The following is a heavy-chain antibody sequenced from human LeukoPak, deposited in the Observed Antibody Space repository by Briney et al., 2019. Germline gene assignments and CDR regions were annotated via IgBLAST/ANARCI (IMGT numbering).Heavy chain of an antibody. CDR3: ARVFRRIVATMNTSGGIDY. CDR2: IYYSGST. J-gene: IGHJ4*02. CDR1: GGSISSSSYY. V-gene: IGHV4-39*06. D-gene: IGHD5-12*01. Sequence: SETLSLTCTVSGGSISSSSYYWGWIRQPPGKGLEWIGSIYYSGSTYYNPSLKSRVTISVDTSKNQFPLKLSSVTAADTAVYYCARVFRRIVATMNTSGGIDYWGQGTLVTVSS.